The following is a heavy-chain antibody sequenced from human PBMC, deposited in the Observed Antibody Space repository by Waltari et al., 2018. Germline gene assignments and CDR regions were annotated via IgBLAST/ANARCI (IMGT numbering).Heavy chain of an antibody. V-gene: IGHV1-69*13. CDR2: IIPIFGTA. CDR3: AAEYSGYDPKGYYGMDV. Sequence: QVQLVQSGAEVKKPGSSVKVSCKASGGTFSSYAISWVRQAPGQGLEWMGGIIPIFGTANYAQKFQGRVTITADESTSTAYMELSSLRSEDTAVYYCAAEYSGYDPKGYYGMDVWGQGTTVTVSS. J-gene: IGHJ6*02. D-gene: IGHD5-12*01. CDR1: GGTFSSYA.